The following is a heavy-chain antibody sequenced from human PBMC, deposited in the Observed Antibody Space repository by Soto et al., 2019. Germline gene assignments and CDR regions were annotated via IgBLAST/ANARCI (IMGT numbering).Heavy chain of an antibody. CDR2: IIPIFGTA. CDR3: ARDEGITIFGVVIYGMDV. J-gene: IGHJ6*02. D-gene: IGHD3-3*01. V-gene: IGHV1-69*01. CDR1: GSTFSSYA. Sequence: QVQLVQSGAEVQKPGSSVKVSCKASGSTFSSYAISWVRQAPGQGLEWMGGIIPIFGTANYAQKFQGRVTITADESTSTAYMELSSLRSEDTAVYYCARDEGITIFGVVIYGMDVWGQGTTVTVSS.